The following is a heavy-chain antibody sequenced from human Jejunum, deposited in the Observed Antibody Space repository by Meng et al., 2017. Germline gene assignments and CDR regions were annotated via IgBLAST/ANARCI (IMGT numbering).Heavy chain of an antibody. J-gene: IGHJ4*02. Sequence: VQLQESGPGLVRPSETLSLICTVSGGSVSRAGYQWGWIRQPPGKGLEWIGYASTNYNPSLKSRVTISLDTSRNQFSLSLSSVTAADTAVYYCARDHMGSLDYWGQGILVTVSS. CDR3: ARDHMGSLDY. CDR2: AST. CDR1: GGSVSRAGYQ. D-gene: IGHD1-26*01. V-gene: IGHV4-61*08.